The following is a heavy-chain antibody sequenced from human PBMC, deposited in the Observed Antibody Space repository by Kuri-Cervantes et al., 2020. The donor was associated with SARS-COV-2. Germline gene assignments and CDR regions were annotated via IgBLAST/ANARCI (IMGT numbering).Heavy chain of an antibody. CDR1: GFTFSSYG. Sequence: GGSLRLSCAASGFTFSSYGMHWVRQAPGKWLEWVANIKQDGSEKYYVDSVKGRFTISRDNAKNSLYLQMNSLRAEDTAVYYCAREIITIFGVNFDYWGQGTLVTVSS. CDR3: AREIITIFGVNFDY. CDR2: IKQDGSEK. J-gene: IGHJ4*02. D-gene: IGHD3-3*01. V-gene: IGHV3-7*01.